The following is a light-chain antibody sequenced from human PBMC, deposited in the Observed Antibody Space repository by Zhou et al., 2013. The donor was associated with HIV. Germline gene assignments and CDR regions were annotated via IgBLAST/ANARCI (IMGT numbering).Light chain of an antibody. Sequence: AIRITQSPSSLSASTGDRVTITCRASQGISSYLAWYQQKPGKAPKLLIYAASTLQSGVPSRFSGSGSGTDFTLTISCLQSEDFATYYCQQYYSYPXRTFGQGTKAEIK. J-gene: IGKJ1*01. CDR1: QGISSY. V-gene: IGKV1-8*01. CDR3: QQYYSYPXRT. CDR2: AAS.